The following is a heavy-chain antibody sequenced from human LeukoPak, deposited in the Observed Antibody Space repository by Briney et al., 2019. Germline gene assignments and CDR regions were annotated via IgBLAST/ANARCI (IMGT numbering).Heavy chain of an antibody. Sequence: SETLSLTCTVSGGSISSSSYYWGWIRQPPGKGLEWIGSTYHSGSTYYNPSLKSRVTISVDTSKNQFSLKLSSVTAADTAVYYCARGLGPSNWFDPWGQGTLVTVSS. V-gene: IGHV4-39*07. J-gene: IGHJ5*02. CDR3: ARGLGPSNWFDP. D-gene: IGHD4-11*01. CDR1: GGSISSSSYY. CDR2: TYHSGST.